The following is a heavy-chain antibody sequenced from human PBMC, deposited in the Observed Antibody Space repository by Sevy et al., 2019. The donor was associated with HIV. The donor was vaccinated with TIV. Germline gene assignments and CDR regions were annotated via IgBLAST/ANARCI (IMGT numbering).Heavy chain of an antibody. CDR3: ARDHPSTAPFDY. CDR1: GFTLSNFW. J-gene: IGHJ4*02. V-gene: IGHV3-7*03. Sequence: GGSLRLSCAASGFTLSNFWMSWVRQAPGKWLEFVANIKKDGSENFYADSVKGRFTISRDNAKNSLFLQRNNLRVEETAVYYCARDHPSTAPFDYWGQGTLVTVSS. CDR2: IKKDGSEN. D-gene: IGHD2-21*02.